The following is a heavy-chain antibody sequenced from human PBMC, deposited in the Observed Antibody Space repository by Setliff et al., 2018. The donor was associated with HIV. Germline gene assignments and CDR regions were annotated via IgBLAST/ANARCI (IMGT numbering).Heavy chain of an antibody. J-gene: IGHJ4*02. CDR3: ARGPLYGYDRGYFDY. D-gene: IGHD5-12*01. CDR1: GGTFSISA. Sequence: ASVKVSCKASGGTFSISAISWVRQAPGQGLAWMGGIIPIARIPNYAQKFQDRVTITADESTSTVYMEISSLTSEDTALYYCARGPLYGYDRGYFDYWGQGTLVTVSS. CDR2: IIPIARIP. V-gene: IGHV1-69*10.